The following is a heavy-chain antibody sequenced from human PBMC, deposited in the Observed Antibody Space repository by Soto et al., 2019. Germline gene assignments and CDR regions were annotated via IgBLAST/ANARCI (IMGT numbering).Heavy chain of an antibody. CDR1: GFTFSSYG. J-gene: IGHJ6*04. D-gene: IGHD1-26*01. Sequence: QVQLVESGGGVVQPGRSLRLSCAASGFTFSSYGMHWVRQAPGKGLEWGAVISYDGSNKYYADSVKGRFTISRDNSKKTLYLKMNRLRAEDTAVYYCAKDVVVGATPGLGDYYYYYGMDVWGKGTTVTVAS. CDR3: AKDVVVGATPGLGDYYYYYGMDV. V-gene: IGHV3-30*18. CDR2: ISYDGSNK.